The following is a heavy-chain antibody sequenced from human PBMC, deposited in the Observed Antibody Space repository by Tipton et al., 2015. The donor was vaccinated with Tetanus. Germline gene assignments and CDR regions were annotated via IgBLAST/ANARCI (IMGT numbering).Heavy chain of an antibody. CDR2: IYDTGNV. J-gene: IGHJ3*02. CDR1: GGSISSYY. Sequence: TLSLTCTVSGGSISSYYWGWIRQPPGKGLEWIGSIYDTGNVYYNPALTSRVTMSVDTSKIQFSLSLRSVTAADTAVYYCARLSSSANDAHGFDIWGQGTTVTVSS. D-gene: IGHD3-22*01. V-gene: IGHV4-39*01. CDR3: ARLSSSANDAHGFDI.